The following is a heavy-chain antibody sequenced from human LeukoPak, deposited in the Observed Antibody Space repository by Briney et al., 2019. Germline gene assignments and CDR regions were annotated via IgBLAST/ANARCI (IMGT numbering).Heavy chain of an antibody. Sequence: SETLSLTCTVSGGSISNYYWSWIQQPPGKGLEWIGYIYYSGTTNYNPSLKSRVTISVDTSKNQFSLKLSSVTAADTALYYCARRAYYYGSGSPYYFDYWGQGTLVTVSS. V-gene: IGHV4-59*08. CDR1: GGSISNYY. CDR2: IYYSGTT. CDR3: ARRAYYYGSGSPYYFDY. J-gene: IGHJ4*02. D-gene: IGHD3-10*01.